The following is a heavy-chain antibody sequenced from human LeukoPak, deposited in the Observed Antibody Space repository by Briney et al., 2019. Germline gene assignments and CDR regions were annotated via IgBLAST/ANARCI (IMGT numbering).Heavy chain of an antibody. V-gene: IGHV3-74*01. D-gene: IGHD3-10*01. Sequence: PGGSLRLSCAASGFTLSSYWMHWVRQAPGKGLMWVSQINSDGSITRYTDSVKGRFTISRDNAKNTLYLRMNSLRVEDTAVYYCVGRPASRGAMAARGIRIFDYWGQGTLVSVSS. CDR3: VGRPASRGAMAARGIRIFDY. J-gene: IGHJ4*02. CDR2: INSDGSIT. CDR1: GFTLSSYW.